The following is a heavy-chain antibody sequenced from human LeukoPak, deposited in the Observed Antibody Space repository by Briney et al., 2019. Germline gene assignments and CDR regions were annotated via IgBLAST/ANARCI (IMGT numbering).Heavy chain of an antibody. CDR1: GFSFSSCA. J-gene: IGHJ4*02. CDR2: ISSSGGNT. D-gene: IGHD1-14*01. Sequence: GGSLRLSCAAAGFSFSSCALSWVRQAPGKGLEWVSTISSSGGNTYYADSVKGRSTISRDNPKNTLYLHMNSLRAEDTAVDYCANRGKYYFDYWGQGTLVTVSS. V-gene: IGHV3-23*01. CDR3: ANRGKYYFDY.